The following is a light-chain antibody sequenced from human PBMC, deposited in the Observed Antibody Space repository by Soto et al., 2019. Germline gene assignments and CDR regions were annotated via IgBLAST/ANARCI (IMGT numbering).Light chain of an antibody. V-gene: IGLV1-51*01. Sequence: QSVLTQPPSLSAAPGQKVTISCSGSSSNIGDNYVSWYQHLPGTAPKLLIYDNNKRPSGIPDRFSGSKSGTSATLGITGLQTGDEADYYCETRDSSLDDVIFGGGTKLTVL. CDR2: DNN. J-gene: IGLJ2*01. CDR1: SSNIGDNY. CDR3: ETRDSSLDDVI.